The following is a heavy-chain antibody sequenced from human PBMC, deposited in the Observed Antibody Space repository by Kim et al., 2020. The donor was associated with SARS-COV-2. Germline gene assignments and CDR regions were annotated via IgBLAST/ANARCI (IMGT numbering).Heavy chain of an antibody. D-gene: IGHD2-2*01. CDR1: GYTFTGRY. CDR2: INPNSGGT. V-gene: IGHV1-2*02. Sequence: ASVKVSCKASGYTFTGRYVHWVRQAPGQGLEWMGWINPNSGGTNYAQTFQGRVTMTRDTSISTVYMELNRLRSDDTAVYYCARGRETKYQLLLSGHYNMDVWGQGTTVTVSS. J-gene: IGHJ6*02. CDR3: ARGRETKYQLLLSGHYNMDV.